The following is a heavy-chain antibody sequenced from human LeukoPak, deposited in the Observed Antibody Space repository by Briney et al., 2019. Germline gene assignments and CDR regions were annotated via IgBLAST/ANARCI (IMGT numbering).Heavy chain of an antibody. CDR3: ARDAWVDTAMAGYYYYGMDV. D-gene: IGHD5-18*01. CDR2: TYYRSKWYH. V-gene: IGHV6-1*01. Sequence: SQTLSLTCAISGDSVSSHTSAWNWIRQSPSRGLEWLGRTYYRSKWYHDYALSVKSRISIFPDTSKNQFSLKLSSVTAADTAVYYCARDAWVDTAMAGYYYYGMDVWGQGTTVTVSS. J-gene: IGHJ6*02. CDR1: GDSVSSHTSA.